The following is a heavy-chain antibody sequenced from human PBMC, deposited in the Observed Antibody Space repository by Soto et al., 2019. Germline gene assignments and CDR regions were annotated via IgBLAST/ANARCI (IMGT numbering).Heavy chain of an antibody. D-gene: IGHD2-15*01. V-gene: IGHV3-21*01. CDR2: ISSSSSYI. CDR1: GFTFSSYS. Sequence: GGSLRLSCAASGFTFSSYSMNWVRQAPGKGLEWVSSISSSSSYIYYADSVKGRFTISRDNAKNSLYLQMNSLRAEDTAVYYCARCGDPVLPNDYWGQGTLVTVSS. J-gene: IGHJ4*02. CDR3: ARCGDPVLPNDY.